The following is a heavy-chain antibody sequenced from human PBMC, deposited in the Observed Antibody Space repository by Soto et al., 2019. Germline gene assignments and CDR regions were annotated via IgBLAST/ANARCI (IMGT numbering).Heavy chain of an antibody. V-gene: IGHV3-30*18. J-gene: IGHJ4*02. CDR2: ISYDGSNK. D-gene: IGHD1-1*01. Sequence: QVQLVESGGGVVQPGRSLRLSCAASGFTFSSYGMHWVRQAPGKGLEWVAVISYDGSNKYYADSVKGRFTISRDNSKNTLYLQMNSLRAEDTAVYYCAKDGGPYNWNAFVFDYGVQGTLVTVSS. CDR3: AKDGGPYNWNAFVFDY. CDR1: GFTFSSYG.